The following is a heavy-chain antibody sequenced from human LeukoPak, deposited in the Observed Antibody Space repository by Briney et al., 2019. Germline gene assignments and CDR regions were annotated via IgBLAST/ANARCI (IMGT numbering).Heavy chain of an antibody. J-gene: IGHJ4*02. D-gene: IGHD6-13*01. V-gene: IGHV3-53*01. CDR2: IYSGGST. CDR1: GFTVSSNY. CDR3: VRGDSRDY. Sequence: GGSLRLSCAASGFTVSSNYMSWVRQAPGKGLEWVSVIYSGGSTYYADSVKGRLTISRDNAKNSLYLQINSLRAEDTAVYYCVRGDSRDYWGQGTLVTVSS.